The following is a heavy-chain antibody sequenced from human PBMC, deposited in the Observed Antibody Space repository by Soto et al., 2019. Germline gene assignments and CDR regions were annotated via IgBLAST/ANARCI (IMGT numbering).Heavy chain of an antibody. V-gene: IGHV3-48*03. Sequence: EVQLVESGGDLVQPGGSLRLSCAASGFTFSSYEMNWVRQAPGRGLERISYISSSGDLIYYADSVRGRFTVARDSAKNSMYLQMNSLRAEDTAVYYCAREEINCGGDCFSLWGQGTLVTVSS. CDR3: AREEINCGGDCFSL. CDR1: GFTFSSYE. CDR2: ISSSGDLI. J-gene: IGHJ4*02. D-gene: IGHD2-21*02.